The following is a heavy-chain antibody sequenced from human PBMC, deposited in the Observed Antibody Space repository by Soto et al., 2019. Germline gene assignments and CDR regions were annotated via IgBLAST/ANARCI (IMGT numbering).Heavy chain of an antibody. Sequence: GGSLRLSCAASGLPFISYAMHWVRQAPGKGLEYVSAITSNGGNTDYASSVKGRFTISRDNSKNTLYLQMGSLRAEDMAVYYCARRIPFGYGMDVWGQGTTVTVSS. CDR2: ITSNGGNT. CDR1: GLPFISYA. CDR3: ARRIPFGYGMDV. J-gene: IGHJ6*02. V-gene: IGHV3-64*01. D-gene: IGHD2-21*01.